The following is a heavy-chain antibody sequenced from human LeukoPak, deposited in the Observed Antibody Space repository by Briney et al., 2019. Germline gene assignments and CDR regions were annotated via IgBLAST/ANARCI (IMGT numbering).Heavy chain of an antibody. CDR3: ARVGYYPDYYMDV. CDR2: IFHSGST. Sequence: PGGSLRLSCAASGFTFSSYSMNWVRQAPGKGLEWIGTIFHSGSTYSNPSLKSRVTISVDTSKNQFSLNLSSVTAADTAVYYCARVGYYPDYYMDVWGKGTTVTVSS. J-gene: IGHJ6*03. D-gene: IGHD2-21*01. CDR1: GFTFSSYS. V-gene: IGHV4-38-2*01.